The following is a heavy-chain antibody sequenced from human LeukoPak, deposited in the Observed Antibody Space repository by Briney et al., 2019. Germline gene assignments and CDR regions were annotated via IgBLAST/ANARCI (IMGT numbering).Heavy chain of an antibody. D-gene: IGHD3-3*01. CDR2: IYYSGST. V-gene: IGHV4-31*03. CDR3: ARDHRITIFGVDYYYGMDV. Sequence: SETLSLTCTVSGGSISSGGYYWSWIRQHPGKGLEWIGYIYYSGSTYYNPSLKSRVTISVDTSKNQFSLKLSSVTAADTAVYYCARDHRITIFGVDYYYGMDVWGQGTTVTVSS. J-gene: IGHJ6*02. CDR1: GGSISSGGYY.